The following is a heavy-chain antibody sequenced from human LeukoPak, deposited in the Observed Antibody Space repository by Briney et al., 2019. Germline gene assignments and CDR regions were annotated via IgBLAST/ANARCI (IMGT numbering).Heavy chain of an antibody. CDR2: IKSKTDGGTT. D-gene: IGHD2-15*01. CDR3: TTEYCSGGSCYSG. V-gene: IGHV3-15*01. Sequence: GGSLRLSCAASEFSVGSNYMTWVRQAPGKGLEWVGRIKSKTDGGTTDYAAPVKGRFTISRDDSKNTLYLQMNSLKTEDTAVYYCTTEYCSGGSCYSGWGQGTLVTVSS. J-gene: IGHJ4*02. CDR1: EFSVGSNY.